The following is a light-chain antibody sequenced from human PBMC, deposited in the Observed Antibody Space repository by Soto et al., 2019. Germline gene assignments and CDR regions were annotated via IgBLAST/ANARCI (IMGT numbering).Light chain of an antibody. CDR3: QHYGYSQWT. Sequence: IVLTQSPGTLSLSPGERATLSCRASQTGSNSYLAWYQHKSGQAPRLLIYGVYTRASGIPERFSGSGSGTEFTLTITRLEPEDSAVYFCQHYGYSQWTFGQGTKVDIK. CDR1: QTGSNSY. CDR2: GVY. J-gene: IGKJ1*01. V-gene: IGKV3-20*01.